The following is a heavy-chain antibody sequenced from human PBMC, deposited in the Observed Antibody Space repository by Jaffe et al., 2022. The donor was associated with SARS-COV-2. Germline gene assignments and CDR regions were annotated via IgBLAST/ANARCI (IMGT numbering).Heavy chain of an antibody. J-gene: IGHJ5*02. V-gene: IGHV4-34*01. CDR1: GGSFSGYY. CDR3: ARVGVFWSGYWRSNNWFDP. CDR2: TDHTGST. D-gene: IGHD3-3*01. Sequence: QVQLQQRGAELLKPSETLSLICDVYGGSFSGYYWSWIRQTPGKGLEWIGETDHTGSTNYSPSLKSRVTISIDTSKKQFSLTLTSMTAADTAMYYCARVGVFWSGYWRSNNWFDPWGQGTLVTVSS.